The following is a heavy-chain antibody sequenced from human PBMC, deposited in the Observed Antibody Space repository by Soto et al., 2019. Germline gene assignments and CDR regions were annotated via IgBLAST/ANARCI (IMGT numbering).Heavy chain of an antibody. CDR2: IYYSGST. CDR3: ARHPIPNDYIWGSYRYSRVGYFDY. V-gene: IGHV4-39*01. D-gene: IGHD3-16*02. CDR1: GGSISSSSYY. Sequence: PSETLSLTCTVSGGSISSSSYYWGWIRQPPGKGLEWIGSIYYSGSTYYNPSLKSRVTISVDTSKNQFSLKLSSVTAADTAVYYCARHPIPNDYIWGSYRYSRVGYFDYWGQGTLVTVSS. J-gene: IGHJ4*02.